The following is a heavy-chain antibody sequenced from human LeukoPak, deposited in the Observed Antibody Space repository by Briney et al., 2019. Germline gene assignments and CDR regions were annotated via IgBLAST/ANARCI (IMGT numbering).Heavy chain of an antibody. D-gene: IGHD3-22*01. J-gene: IGHJ6*02. CDR2: IYYSGST. Sequence: SETLSLTCTVSGGSISSSSYSWGWIRQPPGKGLEWIGSIYYSGSTYYNPSLKSRVTISVYTSKNQFSLKLSSVTAADTAVYYCARHQRYYYDSSGYYGMDVWGQGTTVTVSS. CDR1: GGSISSSSYS. V-gene: IGHV4-39*01. CDR3: ARHQRYYYDSSGYYGMDV.